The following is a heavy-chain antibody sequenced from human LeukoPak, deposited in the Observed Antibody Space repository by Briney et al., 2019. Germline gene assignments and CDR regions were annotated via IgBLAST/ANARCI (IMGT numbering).Heavy chain of an antibody. V-gene: IGHV5-10-1*01. J-gene: IGHJ4*02. D-gene: IGHD2-15*01. CDR2: IDPSDSYT. Sequence: HGESLQISCKGSGYSFTNYWISWVRQMPGKGLEWMGRIDPSDSYTNYSPSFQGHVTISADKSISTAYLQWSSLKASDTAMYYCARRYCSGGSCYSPVDYWGQGTLVTVSS. CDR3: ARRYCSGGSCYSPVDY. CDR1: GYSFTNYW.